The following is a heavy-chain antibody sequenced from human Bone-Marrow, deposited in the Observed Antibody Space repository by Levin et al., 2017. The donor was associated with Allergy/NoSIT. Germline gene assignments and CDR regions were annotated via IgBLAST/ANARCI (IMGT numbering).Heavy chain of an antibody. CDR2: INPNSGGT. D-gene: IGHD5-24*01. J-gene: IGHJ4*02. CDR1: GYTFTGYY. CDR3: AREQAIRPRGDGYNLGVDY. Sequence: PRASVNVSCKASGYTFTGYYMHWVRQAPGQGLEWMGWINPNSGGTKYAQKFQGRVTMTRDTSISTAYMELSRLRSDDTAIYFCAREQAIRPRGDGYNLGVDYWGQGTLVTVSS. V-gene: IGHV1-2*02.